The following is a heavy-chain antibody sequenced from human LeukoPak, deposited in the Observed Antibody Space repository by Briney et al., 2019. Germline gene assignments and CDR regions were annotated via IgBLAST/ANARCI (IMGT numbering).Heavy chain of an antibody. Sequence: GALRLSCAASGFTFSSYAMHWVRQAPGKGLEWVAVISYDGSNKYYADSVKGRFTISRDNSKNTLYLQMNSLRAEDTAVYYCARVSDYYYGMDVWGQGTTVTVSS. J-gene: IGHJ6*02. CDR3: ARVSDYYYGMDV. CDR2: ISYDGSNK. CDR1: GFTFSSYA. V-gene: IGHV3-30-3*01.